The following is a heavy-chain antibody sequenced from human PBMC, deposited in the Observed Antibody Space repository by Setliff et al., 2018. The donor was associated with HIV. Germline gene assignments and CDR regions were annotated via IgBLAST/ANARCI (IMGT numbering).Heavy chain of an antibody. Sequence: SETLSLTCAVSAVSISSGPYYWGWIRQPPGKGLEWIGSAHYSGCTYHNPSLNSRATTSIDTPKNQFSLKLNSVTAADTAVYYCARLSGGMVPNYWGPGTLVTVSS. D-gene: IGHD3-10*01. CDR2: AHYSGCT. CDR3: ARLSGGMVPNY. V-gene: IGHV4-39*01. CDR1: AVSISSGPYY. J-gene: IGHJ4*02.